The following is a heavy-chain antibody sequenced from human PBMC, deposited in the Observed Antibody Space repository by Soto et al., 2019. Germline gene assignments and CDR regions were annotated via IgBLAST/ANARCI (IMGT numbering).Heavy chain of an antibody. D-gene: IGHD3-3*01. CDR3: ARFWSGYLSDY. Sequence: ASVKVSCKASGYTFSSYYFSWVRRAPGQGLEWMGWISGNNGNMNYAQKFQGRLTMTTDTSTGTAYMELRSLRSDDTAVYYCARFWSGYLSDYCGQGTLVTVSS. V-gene: IGHV1-18*01. CDR2: ISGNNGNM. CDR1: GYTFSSYY. J-gene: IGHJ4*02.